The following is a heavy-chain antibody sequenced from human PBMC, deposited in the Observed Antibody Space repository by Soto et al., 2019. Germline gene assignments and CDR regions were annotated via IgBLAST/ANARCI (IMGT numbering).Heavy chain of an antibody. V-gene: IGHV5-51*01. CDR2: IYPGDSDT. J-gene: IGHJ3*02. D-gene: IGHD6-19*01. Sequence: PGESLKISCKGSGYSFTSYWIGWVRQMPGKGLEWMGIIYPGDSDTRYSPSFQGQVTISADKSISTAYLQWSSLKASDTAMYYCARVPRSGWYEATNAFDIWGQGTMVTVSS. CDR1: GYSFTSYW. CDR3: ARVPRSGWYEATNAFDI.